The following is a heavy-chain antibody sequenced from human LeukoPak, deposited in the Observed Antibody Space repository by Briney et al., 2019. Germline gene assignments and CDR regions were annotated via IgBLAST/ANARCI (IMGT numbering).Heavy chain of an antibody. J-gene: IGHJ5*02. CDR3: ARLGSYYSHWFDP. Sequence: SETLSLTCTDSGGSISSYYWSWIRQPPGKGLEWIGYIYYSGSTNYNPSLKSRVTISVDTSKNQFSLKLSSVTAADTAVYYCARLGSYYSHWFDPWGQGTQVTVSS. CDR2: IYYSGST. V-gene: IGHV4-59*08. D-gene: IGHD1-26*01. CDR1: GGSISSYY.